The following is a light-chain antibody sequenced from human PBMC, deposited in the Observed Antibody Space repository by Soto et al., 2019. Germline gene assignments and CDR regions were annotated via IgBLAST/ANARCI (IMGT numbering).Light chain of an antibody. CDR3: QQLNDYPLT. CDR1: QGISSY. V-gene: IGKV1-9*01. J-gene: IGKJ4*01. CDR2: TAS. Sequence: DIQLTQSPSFLSASVGDRVTITGRASQGISSYLAWYQQKPGKAPNLLIYTASTLQSAVPSRFSGSGSGTEFTLTISSLQPEDFATYYCQQLNDYPLTFGGGTKVEIK.